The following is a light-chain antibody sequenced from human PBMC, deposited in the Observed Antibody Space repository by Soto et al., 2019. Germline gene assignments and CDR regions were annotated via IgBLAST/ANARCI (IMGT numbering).Light chain of an antibody. J-gene: IGLJ1*01. V-gene: IGLV2-11*01. Sequence: QSALTQPRSVSGSPGQSVTISCTGTSSDVGGYNYVSWYQQHPGKAPKLMIYDVSKRPSGVPDRFSGSKSGNTASLTISGLQAEDEADYYCCSYAGDYVFGTETKLTVL. CDR1: SSDVGGYNY. CDR3: CSYAGDYV. CDR2: DVS.